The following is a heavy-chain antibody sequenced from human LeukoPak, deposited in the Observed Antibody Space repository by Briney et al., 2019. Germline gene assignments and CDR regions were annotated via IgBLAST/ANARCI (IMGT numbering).Heavy chain of an antibody. CDR1: GGSFSGYY. V-gene: IGHV4-34*01. J-gene: IGHJ5*02. Sequence: SETLSLTCAVYGGSFSGYYWSWIRQPPGKGLEWIGEINHSGSTNYNPSLKSRVTISVDTSKNQFSLKLSSVTAADTAVYYCATSPGGVNNWFDPWGQGTLVTVCS. CDR3: ATSPGGVNNWFDP. CDR2: INHSGST. D-gene: IGHD2-8*01.